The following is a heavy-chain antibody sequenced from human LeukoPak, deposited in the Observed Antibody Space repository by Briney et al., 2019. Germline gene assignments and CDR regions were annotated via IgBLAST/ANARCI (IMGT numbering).Heavy chain of an antibody. J-gene: IGHJ4*02. CDR1: GGSISSGSYY. Sequence: PSQTLSLTCTVSGGSISSGSYYWSWIRQPAGKGLEWIGRIYTSGSTNYNPSLKSRVTISGDTSKNQFSLKLTSVTAADTAVYYCARGFSHPEDWGQGTLVAVSS. D-gene: IGHD1-14*01. V-gene: IGHV4-61*02. CDR3: ARGFSHPED. CDR2: IYTSGST.